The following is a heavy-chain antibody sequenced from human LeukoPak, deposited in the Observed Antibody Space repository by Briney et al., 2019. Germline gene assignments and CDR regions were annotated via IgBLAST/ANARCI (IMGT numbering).Heavy chain of an antibody. CDR1: GGSISSYY. Sequence: PSETLSLTCTVSGGSISSYYWSWIRQPPGKGLEWIGYIYHSGSTNYNPSLKSRVTISVDTSKNQFSLKPSSVTAADTAVYYCAVRTSIAVAAYFDYWGQGTLVTVSS. CDR3: AVRTSIAVAAYFDY. CDR2: IYHSGST. V-gene: IGHV4-59*01. D-gene: IGHD6-19*01. J-gene: IGHJ4*02.